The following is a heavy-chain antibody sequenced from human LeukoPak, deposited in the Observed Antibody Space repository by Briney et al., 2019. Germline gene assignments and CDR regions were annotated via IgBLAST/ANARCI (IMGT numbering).Heavy chain of an antibody. Sequence: PGGSLRLSCAASGLTFSSYSMNWVRQAPGKGLEWVSSISRSSRYIYYADSVKGRFTISRDNAKNSLYLQMNSMRSEDTAVYYCARDGGGVVVVVAATTGTGMDVWGKGTTVTVSS. J-gene: IGHJ6*04. V-gene: IGHV3-21*01. CDR1: GLTFSSYS. CDR2: ISRSSRYI. CDR3: ARDGGGVVVVVAATTGTGMDV. D-gene: IGHD2-15*01.